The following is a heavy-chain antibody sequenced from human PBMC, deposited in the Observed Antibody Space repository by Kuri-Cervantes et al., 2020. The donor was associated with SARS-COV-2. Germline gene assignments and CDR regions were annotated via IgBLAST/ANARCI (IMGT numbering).Heavy chain of an antibody. J-gene: IGHJ6*02. CDR2: FDPEDGER. D-gene: IGHD2-8*01. V-gene: IGHV1-24*01. Sequence: ASVKVSCKISGYTLTELSIYWVRLAPGKGLEWMGGFDPEDGERVSAQKFQGRATMTEDTSTDTAYLELRSLRSDDTAVYYCATGLVDARSPLPSHYYGLSVWGQGTTVTVSS. CDR1: GYTLTELS. CDR3: ATGLVDARSPLPSHYYGLSV.